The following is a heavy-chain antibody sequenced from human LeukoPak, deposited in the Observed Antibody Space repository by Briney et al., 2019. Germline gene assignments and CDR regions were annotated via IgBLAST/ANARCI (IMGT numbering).Heavy chain of an antibody. V-gene: IGHV3-7*03. J-gene: IGHJ6*04. Sequence: GGSLRLSCAAPGFIFSSYWMSWVRQAPGKGLEWVANIKEDGSEKYYVDSVKGRFTISRDNAKNSLYLQTNSLRAEDTAVYYCARRALRYCSSTSCPAQYYGVDVWGKGTTVTVSS. D-gene: IGHD2-2*01. CDR3: ARRALRYCSSTSCPAQYYGVDV. CDR2: IKEDGSEK. CDR1: GFIFSSYW.